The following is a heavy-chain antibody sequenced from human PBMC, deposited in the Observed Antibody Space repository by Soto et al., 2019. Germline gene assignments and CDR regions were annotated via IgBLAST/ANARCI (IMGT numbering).Heavy chain of an antibody. CDR2: VSHDGRNT. D-gene: IGHD6-19*01. J-gene: IGHJ4*02. CDR3: AQGGRQWLCTSDLNC. CDR1: GFTFSDYA. Sequence: VQLVESGGGVVQPGRSLRLSCAASGFTFSDYAMHWVRQAPGKGLEWVAVVSHDGRNTHYADSVKGRFTISRDSSKNTVSLEMTSLRAEAVAVYYCAQGGRQWLCTSDLNCWGQGALVTVSS. V-gene: IGHV3-30*03.